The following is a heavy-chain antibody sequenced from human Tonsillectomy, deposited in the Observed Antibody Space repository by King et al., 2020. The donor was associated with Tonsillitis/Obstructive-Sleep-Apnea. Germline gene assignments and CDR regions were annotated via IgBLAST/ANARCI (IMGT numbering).Heavy chain of an antibody. Sequence: QLQESGPGLVKPSQSLSLTCSVSGGSISSGEYFWRWIRQHPGKGLEWIGYISYSGSTYYNPSLKSRVTISGDTSNNQFSLQLRSVTVADTAVYFCARTTPPYYYYHMDVWGKGTRVTVSS. CDR2: ISYSGST. D-gene: IGHD1-1*01. CDR3: ARTTPPYYYYHMDV. V-gene: IGHV4-31*03. CDR1: GGSISSGEYF. J-gene: IGHJ6*03.